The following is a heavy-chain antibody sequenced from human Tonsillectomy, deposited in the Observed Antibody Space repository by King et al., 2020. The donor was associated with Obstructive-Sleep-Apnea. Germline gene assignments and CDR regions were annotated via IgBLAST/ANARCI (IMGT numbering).Heavy chain of an antibody. D-gene: IGHD2-15*01. V-gene: IGHV3-48*04. CDR1: GFTFSSYS. Sequence: VQLVESGGGLVQPGGSLRLSCAASGFTFSSYSMNWVRQAPGKGLEWVSYISSSSSTIYYADSVEGRFTISRDNAKNSLYLQMNSLSAEDTAVYYCARDSPGGSHGKWFDPWGQGTLVTVSS. CDR3: ARDSPGGSHGKWFDP. CDR2: ISSSSSTI. J-gene: IGHJ5*02.